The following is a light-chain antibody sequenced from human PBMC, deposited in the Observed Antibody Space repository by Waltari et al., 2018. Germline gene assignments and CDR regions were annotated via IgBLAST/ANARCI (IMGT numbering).Light chain of an antibody. CDR2: GAS. Sequence: DIQMTQSPSSVSASVGDRVTITRRASQGLGTWLAWYQQKPGKAPKVLIYGASTLLTGVPSWFSGSGSGTEFTLTITGLQPEDFATYFCQQGNSFPPTFGQGTRVEV. CDR3: QQGNSFPPT. J-gene: IGKJ1*01. CDR1: QGLGTW. V-gene: IGKV1-12*01.